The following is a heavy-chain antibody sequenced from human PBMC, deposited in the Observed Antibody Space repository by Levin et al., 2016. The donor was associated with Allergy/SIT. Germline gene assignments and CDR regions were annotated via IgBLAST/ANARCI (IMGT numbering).Heavy chain of an antibody. V-gene: IGHV3-53*01. CDR2: IYSGGST. CDR1: GLTFSRYT. CDR3: ARDDSSSAIFDY. D-gene: IGHD6-6*01. J-gene: IGHJ4*02. Sequence: GESLKISCAASGLTFSRYTMKWVRQAPGKGLEWVSVIYSGGSTYYADSVKGRFTISRDNSKNTLYLQMNSLRAEDTAVYYCARDDSSSAIFDYWGQGTLVTVSS.